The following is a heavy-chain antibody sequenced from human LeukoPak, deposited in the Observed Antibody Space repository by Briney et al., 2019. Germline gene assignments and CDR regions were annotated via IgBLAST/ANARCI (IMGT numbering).Heavy chain of an antibody. CDR2: IYSGGST. Sequence: GGSLRLSCAASGFTVSSNYMSWVRQAPGKGLEWVSVIYSGGSTYYADSVKGRFTISRDNSKNTLYLQMNSLRAEDTAVYYCARDPMYYYDSSGYSYWGRGTLVTVSS. CDR1: GFTVSSNY. D-gene: IGHD3-22*01. V-gene: IGHV3-66*01. CDR3: ARDPMYYYDSSGYSY. J-gene: IGHJ4*02.